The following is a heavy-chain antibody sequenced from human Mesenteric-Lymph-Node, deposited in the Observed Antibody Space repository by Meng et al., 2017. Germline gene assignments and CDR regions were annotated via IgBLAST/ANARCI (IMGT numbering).Heavy chain of an antibody. Sequence: SETLSLTCTVSGGSISRYYWTWIRQPPGRGLEWIGSIHTSGNNYNPSLKSRLSMSVDTSESQLSLRLNSATAADTAVYYCAIDLGYYYGSGTYWDIWGQGTEVTVSS. D-gene: IGHD3-10*01. J-gene: IGHJ3*02. CDR2: IHTSGN. CDR3: AIDLGYYYGSGTYWDI. CDR1: GGSISRYY. V-gene: IGHV4-59*01.